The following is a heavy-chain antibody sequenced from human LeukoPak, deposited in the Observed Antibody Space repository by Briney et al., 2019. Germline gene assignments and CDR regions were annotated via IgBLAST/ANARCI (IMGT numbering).Heavy chain of an antibody. CDR1: GFTFSSYW. CDR3: ATSRTSDY. CDR2: IKQDGSEK. Sequence: PGGSLRLSCAASGFTFSSYWMSWVRQAPGKGLEWVAIIKQDGSEKYYVDSVKGRFTISRDNAEKSLYLQMNSLRAADTAVYYCATSRTSDYWGQGTLATVSS. D-gene: IGHD1-14*01. J-gene: IGHJ4*02. V-gene: IGHV3-7*03.